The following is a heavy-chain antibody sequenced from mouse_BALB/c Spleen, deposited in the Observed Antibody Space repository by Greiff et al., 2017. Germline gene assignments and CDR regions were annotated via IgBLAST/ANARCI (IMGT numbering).Heavy chain of an antibody. V-gene: IGHV1-4*02. D-gene: IGHD3-1*01. Sequence: VQLQQSAAELARPGASVKMSCKASGYTFTSYTMHWVKQRPGQGLEWIGYINPSSGYTEYNQKFKDKTTLTADKSSSTAYMQLSSLTSEDSAVYYCARAARSYYYAMDYWGQGTSVTVSS. J-gene: IGHJ4*01. CDR1: GYTFTSYT. CDR3: ARAARSYYYAMDY. CDR2: INPSSGYT.